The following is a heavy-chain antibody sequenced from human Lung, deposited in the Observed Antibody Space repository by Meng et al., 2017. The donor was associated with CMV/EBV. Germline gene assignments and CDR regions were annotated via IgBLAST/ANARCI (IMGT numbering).Heavy chain of an antibody. V-gene: IGHV3-30*02. CDR2: IRHDGTNK. Sequence: GGSLRLXXAASGFRFDDYGMHWVRQTPGKGLEWVAFIRHDGTNKFYGASVKGRFTISRDNSKSTVYLQMNSLRPEETALYYCAKDLLLFGGPNAYFDQWGXGTLVTVSS. J-gene: IGHJ4*01. D-gene: IGHD3-16*01. CDR3: AKDLLLFGGPNAYFDQ. CDR1: GFRFDDYG.